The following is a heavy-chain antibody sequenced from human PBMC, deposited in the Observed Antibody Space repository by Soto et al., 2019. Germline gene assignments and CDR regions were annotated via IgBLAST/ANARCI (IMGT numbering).Heavy chain of an antibody. D-gene: IGHD5-18*01. CDR1: GDSIGSSTNY. CDR2: IYHSGNT. CDR3: ARHEWLQLWLVTEY. V-gene: IGHV4-39*01. J-gene: IGHJ4*02. Sequence: SETLSLTCSVSGDSIGSSTNYWGWIRQPPGKGLEWIGTIYHSGNTYYNPTLKSRVAISVDMSKNQFSLRLNSVTAADTAVYYCARHEWLQLWLVTEYWGQGTLVTVSS.